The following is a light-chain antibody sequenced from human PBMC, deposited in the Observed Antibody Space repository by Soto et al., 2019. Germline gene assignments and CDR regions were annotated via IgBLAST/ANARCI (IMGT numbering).Light chain of an antibody. V-gene: IGKV4-1*01. J-gene: IGKJ4*01. CDR1: QSVLYSSNNDNY. Sequence: DIVMTQSPDSLAVSLGERATINCKSSQSVLYSSNNDNYLAWYQQKPGQPPKLLIYWASTPESGVPDRFSGSGSGTDFTLTISSLQAEDVAVYYCQQYYSTPLTFGGGTKVEIK. CDR2: WAS. CDR3: QQYYSTPLT.